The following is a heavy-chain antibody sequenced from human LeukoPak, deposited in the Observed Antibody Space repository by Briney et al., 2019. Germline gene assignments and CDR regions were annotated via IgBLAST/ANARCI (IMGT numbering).Heavy chain of an antibody. CDR1: GYTFTSYD. Sequence: ASVKISCKASGYTFTSYDFNWVRQATGQRPEWMGWMSPNSGDTGYAQKFQDRVTMTRNTSISTAYMELSSLRSDDTAVYYCARGPPNWGYDYWGPGTLVTVSS. V-gene: IGHV1-8*01. CDR2: MSPNSGDT. CDR3: ARGPPNWGYDY. J-gene: IGHJ4*02. D-gene: IGHD7-27*01.